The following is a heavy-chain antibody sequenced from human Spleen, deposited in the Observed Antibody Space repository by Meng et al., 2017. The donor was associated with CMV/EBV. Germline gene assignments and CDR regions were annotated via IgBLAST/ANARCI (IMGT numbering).Heavy chain of an antibody. J-gene: IGHJ2*01. Sequence: QVQRQQWGAGLLKPSETHALTCAFYGGSFSGYYWSWIRQPPGKGLEWIGEINHSGSTNYNPSLKSRVTISVDTSKNQFSLKLSSVTAADTAVYYCARGLFDLWGRGTLVTVSS. CDR2: INHSGST. V-gene: IGHV4-34*01. CDR3: ARGLFDL. CDR1: GGSFSGYY.